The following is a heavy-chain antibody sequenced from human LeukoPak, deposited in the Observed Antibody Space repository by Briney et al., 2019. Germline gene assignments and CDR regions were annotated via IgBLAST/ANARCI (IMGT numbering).Heavy chain of an antibody. CDR2: ISYDGSNK. CDR1: GFTFSSYA. D-gene: IGHD3-22*01. CDR3: ASGPWLEYFDY. J-gene: IGHJ4*02. Sequence: GRSLRLSCAASGFTFSSYAMHWVRQAPGKGLEWVAVISYDGSNKYYADSVKGRFTISRDNSKNTLYLQMNSLRAEDTAVYYCASGPWLEYFDYWGQGTLVTVSS. V-gene: IGHV3-30-3*01.